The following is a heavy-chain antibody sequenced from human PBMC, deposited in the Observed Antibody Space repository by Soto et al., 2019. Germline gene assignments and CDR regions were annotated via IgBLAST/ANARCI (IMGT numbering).Heavy chain of an antibody. J-gene: IGHJ4*02. CDR3: VPLCRYCSTTTPS. D-gene: IGHD2-2*01. CDR2: ISGNGGDYT. CDR1: GFTFSTYA. Sequence: HPGESLRLSCAASGFTFSTYAMSWVRQAPRKGLEWVSAISGNGGDYTYYADSVKGRFTISRDNSKNTLYLQMNSLRAEDTAVYYCVPLCRYCSTTTPSWGQGTLVTVSS. V-gene: IGHV3-23*01.